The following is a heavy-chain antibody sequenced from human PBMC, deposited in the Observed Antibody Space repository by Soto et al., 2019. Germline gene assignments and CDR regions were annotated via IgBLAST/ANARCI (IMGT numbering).Heavy chain of an antibody. V-gene: IGHV3-15*01. CDR1: GFTFSNAW. CDR3: PTRDYGDYGAEYFQH. CDR2: IKSKTDGGTT. Sequence: EVQLVESGGGLVKPGGSLRLSCAASGFTFSNAWMSWVRQAPGKGLEWVGRIKSKTDGGTTDYAAPVKGRFTISRDDSKNTLYLQMNSLKTEDTAVYYCPTRDYGDYGAEYFQHWGQGTLVTVSS. D-gene: IGHD4-17*01. J-gene: IGHJ1*01.